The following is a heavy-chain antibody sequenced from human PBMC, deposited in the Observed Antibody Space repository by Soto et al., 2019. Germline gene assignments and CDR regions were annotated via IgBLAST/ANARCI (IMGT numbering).Heavy chain of an antibody. D-gene: IGHD3-22*01. CDR1: GDTFSSYA. V-gene: IGHV1-69*01. J-gene: IGHJ6*02. Sequence: QVQLVQSGAEVKKPGSSVKVSCKASGDTFSSYAISWVRQAPGQGLEWMGGIIAIFGTANYAQKFQGRVTITADEPTSTAYMELSSLRSEDTAVYYCARDGSGYRSRASPMDVWGQGTTVTVSS. CDR3: ARDGSGYRSRASPMDV. CDR2: IIAIFGTA.